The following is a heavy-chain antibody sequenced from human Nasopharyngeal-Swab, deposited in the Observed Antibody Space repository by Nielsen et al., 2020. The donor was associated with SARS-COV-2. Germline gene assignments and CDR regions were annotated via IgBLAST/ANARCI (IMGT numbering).Heavy chain of an antibody. CDR3: ARGRTWYFDY. Sequence: SETLSLTCTVSGGSVSSGSYYWSWIRQPPGKGLEWIGYIYYSGSTNYNPSLKSRVTISVDTSKNQFSLKLSSVTAADTAVYYCARGRTWYFDYWGQGTLVTVSS. V-gene: IGHV4-61*01. CDR2: IYYSGST. CDR1: GGSVSSGSYY. J-gene: IGHJ4*02.